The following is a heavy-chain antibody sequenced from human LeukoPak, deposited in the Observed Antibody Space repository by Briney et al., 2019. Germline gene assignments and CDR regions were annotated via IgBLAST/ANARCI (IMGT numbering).Heavy chain of an antibody. CDR3: AKGHSDFGTGFDL. J-gene: IGHJ4*02. Sequence: GGSLRLSCAASGFRFSDFVMSWVRQAPEKGLECVSVISASGGRTYSAESVKARFTISRDNSKNTLYLEMNSLTADDTAVYYCAKGHSDFGTGFDLWGQGTLVTVS. V-gene: IGHV3-23*01. CDR1: GFRFSDFV. CDR2: ISASGGRT. D-gene: IGHD4-17*01.